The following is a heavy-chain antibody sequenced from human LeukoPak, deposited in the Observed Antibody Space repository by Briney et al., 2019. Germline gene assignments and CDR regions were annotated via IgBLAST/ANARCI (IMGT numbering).Heavy chain of an antibody. D-gene: IGHD5-18*01. CDR2: ISSSSSYI. Sequence: GGSLRLSCAASGFTFSSYSMNWVRQAPGKGLEWVSSISSSSSYIYYADSVKGRFTISRDNAKNSLYLQMNSLRAEDTAVYYCARDLWLDTAMVTYFDHWGQGTLVTVSS. CDR3: ARDLWLDTAMVTYFDH. V-gene: IGHV3-21*01. J-gene: IGHJ4*02. CDR1: GFTFSSYS.